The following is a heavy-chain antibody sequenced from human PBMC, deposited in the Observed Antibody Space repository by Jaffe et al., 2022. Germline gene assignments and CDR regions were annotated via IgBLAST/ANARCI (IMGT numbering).Heavy chain of an antibody. CDR3: VRDRDQVFDY. CDR2: TYYRSSWSN. J-gene: IGHJ4*02. V-gene: IGHV6-1*01. CDR1: GDSVSTNSAA. Sequence: VQLQQSGPGLVKPSQTLSLTCAISGDSVSTNSAAWNWIRQSPSRGLEWLGRTYYRSSWSNDYRESVRSRITIDPDTSKNQFSLQLNSVTPDDTAVYYCVRDRDQVFDYWSQGTLVTVSS.